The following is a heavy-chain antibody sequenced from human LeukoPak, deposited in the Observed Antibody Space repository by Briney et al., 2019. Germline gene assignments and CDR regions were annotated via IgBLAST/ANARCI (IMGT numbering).Heavy chain of an antibody. CDR3: VRVAVTGIAYFQY. V-gene: IGHV1-2*02. Sequence: ASVKVSCKASGYTFTSCYLHWMRHAPGQGLEWMGWINGNSGDTNYAQKFQGRVTMTRDTSISTAYMDLIRLTSDDTAVYYCVRVAVTGIAYFQYWGQGTLVTVPS. CDR1: GYTFTSCY. J-gene: IGHJ1*01. D-gene: IGHD6-19*01. CDR2: INGNSGDT.